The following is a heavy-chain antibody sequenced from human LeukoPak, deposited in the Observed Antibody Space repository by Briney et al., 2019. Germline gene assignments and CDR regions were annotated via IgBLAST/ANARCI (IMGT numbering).Heavy chain of an antibody. CDR3: ATHGDYLYYFDY. V-gene: IGHV3-30-3*01. CDR2: ISYDGGNK. D-gene: IGHD4-17*01. Sequence: GGSLRLSCAASGFTFSSYAMHWVRQAPGKGLEWVAVISYDGGNKYYADSVKGRFTISRDNSKNTLYLQMNSLRAEDTAVYYCATHGDYLYYFDYWGQGTLVTVSS. J-gene: IGHJ4*02. CDR1: GFTFSSYA.